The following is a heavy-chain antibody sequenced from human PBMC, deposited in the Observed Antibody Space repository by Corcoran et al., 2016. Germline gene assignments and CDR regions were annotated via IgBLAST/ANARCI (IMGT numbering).Heavy chain of an antibody. V-gene: IGHV3-20*04. CDR2: INWNGGST. CDR1: GFTFDDYG. CDR3: ARGTPYYYDSSGYYAGDY. J-gene: IGHJ4*02. Sequence: EVQLVESGGGVVRPGGSLRLSCAASGFTFDDYGMSWVRQVPGKGLEWVSGINWNGGSTGYADSVKGRFTISRDNAKNSLYLQMNSLRDEDTALYYCARGTPYYYDSSGYYAGDYWGQGTLVTVSS. D-gene: IGHD3-22*01.